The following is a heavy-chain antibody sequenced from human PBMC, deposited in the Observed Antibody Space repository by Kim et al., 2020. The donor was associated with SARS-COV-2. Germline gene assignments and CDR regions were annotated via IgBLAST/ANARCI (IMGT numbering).Heavy chain of an antibody. CDR3: ARMVPTANGAYYYYGMDV. J-gene: IGHJ6*02. D-gene: IGHD1-1*01. Sequence: VKGRFTSSRDNGKNTLYLQMTTLRAEDTAVYYCARMVPTANGAYYYYGMDVWGQGTTVTVSS. V-gene: IGHV3-74*01.